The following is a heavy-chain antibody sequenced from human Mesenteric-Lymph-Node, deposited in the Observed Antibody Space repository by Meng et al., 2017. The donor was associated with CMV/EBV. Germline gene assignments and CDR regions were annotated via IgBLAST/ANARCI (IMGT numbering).Heavy chain of an antibody. V-gene: IGHV4-39*07. Sequence: GSLRLSCTVSGASISNSDYYWGWVRQPPGKGLEWIGSIFYGGRTYSDPGSTSYNPSLKSRVTISIDTSNNQFSLKVKSVTAADTDVYYCARADFDSSGYDYTEYWGQGTLVTVSS. CDR2: IFYGGRTYSDPGST. D-gene: IGHD3-22*01. CDR1: GASISNSDYY. J-gene: IGHJ4*02. CDR3: ARADFDSSGYDYTEY.